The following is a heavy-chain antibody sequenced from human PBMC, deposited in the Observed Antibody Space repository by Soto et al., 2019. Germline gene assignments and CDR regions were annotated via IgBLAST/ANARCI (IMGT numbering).Heavy chain of an antibody. CDR2: IRSKAYGGTT. J-gene: IGHJ6*02. CDR3: TRFDDYSNYVGRYGMDV. Sequence: KTGGSLRLSCAASGFTFGDYAMSWFRQAPGKGLEWVGFIRSKAYGGTTEYAASVKGRFTISRDDSKSIAYLQMNSLKTEDTAVYYCTRFDDYSNYVGRYGMDVWGQGTTVTVSS. D-gene: IGHD4-4*01. CDR1: GFTFGDYA. V-gene: IGHV3-49*05.